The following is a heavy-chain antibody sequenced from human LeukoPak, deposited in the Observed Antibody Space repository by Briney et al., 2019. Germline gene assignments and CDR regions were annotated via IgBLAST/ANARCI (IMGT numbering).Heavy chain of an antibody. CDR3: ARGSMAARLNWFDP. J-gene: IGHJ5*02. CDR2: IYHSGST. D-gene: IGHD6-6*01. Sequence: SETLSLTCAVSGGSISSGGYSWSWIRQPPGKGLEWIGYIYHSGSTYYNPSLKSRVTISVDRSKNQFSLKLSSVTAADTAVYYCARGSMAARLNWFDPWGQGTLVTVSS. CDR1: GGSISSGGYS. V-gene: IGHV4-30-2*01.